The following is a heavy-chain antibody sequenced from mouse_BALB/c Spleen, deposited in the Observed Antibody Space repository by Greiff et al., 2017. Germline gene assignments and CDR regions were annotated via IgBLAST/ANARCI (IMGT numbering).Heavy chain of an antibody. Sequence: QVQLQQPGAELVKPGASVKLSCKASGYTFTSYWMHWVKQRPGQGLEWIGEINPSNGRTNYNEKFKSKATLTVDKSSSTAYMQLSSLTSEDSAVYYCARRGYRDAYWGQGTLVTVSA. J-gene: IGHJ3*01. CDR3: ARRGYRDAY. V-gene: IGHV1S81*02. CDR2: INPSNGRT. CDR1: GYTFTSYW.